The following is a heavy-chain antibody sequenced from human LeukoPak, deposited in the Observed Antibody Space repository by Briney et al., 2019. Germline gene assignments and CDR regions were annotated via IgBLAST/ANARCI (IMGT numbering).Heavy chain of an antibody. J-gene: IGHJ4*02. D-gene: IGHD5-18*01. CDR1: GFTFSSYG. CDR3: AKEKYRGYSYGSGDY. Sequence: GRPLRLSCAAPGFTFSSYGMHWVRQAPGKGLQWVAAISYDGSNKYYADSVKGRFTVSRDNSKNTLYLQMNSLRGEDTAVYYCAKEKYRGYSYGSGDYWGQGTLVTVSS. V-gene: IGHV3-30*18. CDR2: ISYDGSNK.